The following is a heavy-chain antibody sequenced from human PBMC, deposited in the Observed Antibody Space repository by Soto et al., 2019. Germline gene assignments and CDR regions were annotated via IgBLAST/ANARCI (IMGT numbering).Heavy chain of an antibody. CDR3: ARHKYHSSGPSSY. Sequence: SATLSLTCPVSGGSISSSSYYWGWIRQPPGKGLEWIGSIYYSGSTYYNPSLKSRVTISVDTSKNQFSLKLSSVTAADTAVYYWARHKYHSSGPSSYCGQVTLVTVSS. V-gene: IGHV4-39*01. CDR1: GGSISSSSYY. CDR2: IYYSGST. D-gene: IGHD3-22*01. J-gene: IGHJ4*02.